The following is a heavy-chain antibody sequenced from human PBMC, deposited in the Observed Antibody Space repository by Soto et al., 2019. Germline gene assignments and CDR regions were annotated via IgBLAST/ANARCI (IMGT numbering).Heavy chain of an antibody. V-gene: IGHV4-59*01. CDR1: GGSISPFY. Sequence: PSETLSLTCTVSGGSISPFYWSWVRQPPGKGLEWIGYLYYSGNTNYNPSLKSRVTISVAASKNQVSLRLTSVTAADTAVYYCARVGGVAARTFDYWGQGTVVTVSS. D-gene: IGHD2-15*01. CDR3: ARVGGVAARTFDY. CDR2: LYYSGNT. J-gene: IGHJ4*02.